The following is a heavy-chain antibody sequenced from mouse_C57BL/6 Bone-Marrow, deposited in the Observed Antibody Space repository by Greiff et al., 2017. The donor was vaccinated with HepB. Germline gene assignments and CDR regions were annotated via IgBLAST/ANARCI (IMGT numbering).Heavy chain of an antibody. V-gene: IGHV14-4*01. CDR1: GFNIKDDY. CDR2: IDPENGDT. CDR3: TTRTGTYYYAMDY. D-gene: IGHD4-1*01. J-gene: IGHJ4*01. Sequence: EVKLMESGAELVRPGASVKLSCTASGFNIKDDYMHWVKQRPEQGLEWIGWIDPENGDTEYASKFQGKATITADTSSNTAYLQLSSLTSEDTAVYYCTTRTGTYYYAMDYWGQGTSVTVSS.